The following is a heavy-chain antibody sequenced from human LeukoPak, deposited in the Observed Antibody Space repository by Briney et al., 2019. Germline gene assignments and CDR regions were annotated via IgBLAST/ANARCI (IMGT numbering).Heavy chain of an antibody. D-gene: IGHD3-22*01. CDR1: GFTFSSYA. Sequence: GGSLRLSCAASGFTFSSYAMSWVRQAPGKGLEWVSGINWNGGSKGYADSVKGRFTISRDNAKNSLYLQMNSLRAEDTALYYCARRAIYYDSSGYSPNYYYYMDVWGKGTTVTVSS. CDR3: ARRAIYYDSSGYSPNYYYYMDV. V-gene: IGHV3-20*04. CDR2: INWNGGSK. J-gene: IGHJ6*03.